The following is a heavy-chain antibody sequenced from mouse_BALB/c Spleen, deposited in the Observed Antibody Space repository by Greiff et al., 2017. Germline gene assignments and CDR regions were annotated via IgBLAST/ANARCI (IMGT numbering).Heavy chain of an antibody. CDR2: ISTYYGDA. D-gene: IGHD1-2*01. J-gene: IGHJ3*01. V-gene: IGHV1S137*01. CDR3: ASGATATAWFAY. CDR1: GYTFTDYA. Sequence: VQLVESGAELVRPGVSVKISCKGSGYTFTDYAMHWVKQSHAKSLEWIGVISTYYGDASYNQKFKGKATMTVDKSSSTAYMELARLTSEDSAIYYCASGATATAWFAYWGQGTLVTVSA.